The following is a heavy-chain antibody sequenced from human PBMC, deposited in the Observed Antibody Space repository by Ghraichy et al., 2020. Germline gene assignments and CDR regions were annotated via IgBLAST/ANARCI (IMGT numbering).Heavy chain of an antibody. J-gene: IGHJ4*02. CDR3: AREQNYDFWSGYYTGGTGYFDY. Sequence: GGSLRLSCAASGFTFSSYAMHWVRQAPGKGLEWVAVISYDGSNKYYADSVKGRFTISRDNSKNTLYLQMNSLRAEDTAVYYCAREQNYDFWSGYYTGGTGYFDYWGQETLVTVSS. CDR1: GFTFSSYA. D-gene: IGHD3-3*01. V-gene: IGHV3-30*04. CDR2: ISYDGSNK.